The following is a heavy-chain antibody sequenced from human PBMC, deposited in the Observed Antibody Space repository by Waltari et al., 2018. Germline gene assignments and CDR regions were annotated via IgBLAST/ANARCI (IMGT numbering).Heavy chain of an antibody. J-gene: IGHJ5*02. Sequence: EVQLLESGGGLVQPWGSLRLSCAASGLTLSSLDMSWGRQAPGKGLEWVSGISGSGSKIHYADSVRGRFTISRDNSKNTVYLQMNSLRAEDTAVYYCAKGPAARTNWFDPWGQGTLVTVSS. CDR2: ISGSGSKI. CDR3: AKGPAARTNWFDP. V-gene: IGHV3-23*01. CDR1: GLTLSSLD. D-gene: IGHD2-2*01.